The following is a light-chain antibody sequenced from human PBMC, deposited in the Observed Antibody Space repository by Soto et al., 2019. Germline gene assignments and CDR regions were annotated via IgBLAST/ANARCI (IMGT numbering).Light chain of an antibody. CDR1: QSISSW. CDR2: DAT. J-gene: IGKJ1*01. CDR3: QHYNSYWT. Sequence: DIQMTQSPSTLSASVGDRVTITCRACQSISSWLAWYQQKPGKAPKLLIYDATSLESGVPSRFSGSGSGTEFTLTISSLQPDDFATYYCQHYNSYWTFGQGTKVDI. V-gene: IGKV1-5*01.